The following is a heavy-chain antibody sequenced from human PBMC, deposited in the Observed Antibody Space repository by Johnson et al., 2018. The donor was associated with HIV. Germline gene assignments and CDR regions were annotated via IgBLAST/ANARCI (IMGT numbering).Heavy chain of an antibody. CDR3: AKDGMDI. J-gene: IGHJ3*02. CDR1: GFTFSSYG. Sequence: QVQLLESGGGLVQPGGSLRLSCAASGFTFSSYGMHWVRQAPGKGLEWVAVISYDGSNKYYADSVKGRITISRDNSKNTLYLQMNSLRAEDTAVYYCAKDGMDIWGQGTIVTVSS. D-gene: IGHD1-1*01. V-gene: IGHV3-30*18. CDR2: ISYDGSNK.